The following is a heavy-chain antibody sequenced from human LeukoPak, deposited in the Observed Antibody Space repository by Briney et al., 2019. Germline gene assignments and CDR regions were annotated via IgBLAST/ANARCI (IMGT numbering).Heavy chain of an antibody. V-gene: IGHV3-23*01. CDR3: GKDTVTTSGWFDP. Sequence: GGSLRLSCAASGFTFSDYSMGWVRQAPGKGLEWVSDISGGGDDTWYADSVRGRFTISRDNSKNTVYLQMNSLRAEDTAVYYCGKDTVTTSGWFDPWGQGTLVTVSS. CDR1: GFTFSDYS. J-gene: IGHJ5*02. D-gene: IGHD4-17*01. CDR2: ISGGGDDT.